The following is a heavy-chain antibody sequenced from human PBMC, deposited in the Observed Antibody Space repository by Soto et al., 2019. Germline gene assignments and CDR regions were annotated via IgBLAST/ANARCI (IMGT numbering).Heavy chain of an antibody. CDR3: TRQLSYYYDSSGYQRQAFDI. V-gene: IGHV3-73*01. Sequence: GGSLRLSCAASGFTFSGSAMHWVRQASGKGLEWVGRIRSKANSYATAYAASVKGRFTISRDDSKNTAYLQMNSLKTEDTAVYYCTRQLSYYYDSSGYQRQAFDIWGQGTMVTVSS. CDR2: IRSKANSYAT. D-gene: IGHD3-22*01. J-gene: IGHJ3*02. CDR1: GFTFSGSA.